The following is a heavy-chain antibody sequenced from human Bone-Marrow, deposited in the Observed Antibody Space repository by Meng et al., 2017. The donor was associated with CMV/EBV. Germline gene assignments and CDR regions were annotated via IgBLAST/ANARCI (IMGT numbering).Heavy chain of an antibody. CDR1: GGSISSTHW. Sequence: VSGGSISSTHWWNWGRQPPGKGLEWIGEIDHSRNTNYNPSLQSRVTISVDKSKNQFSLKLSSVTAADTAVYYCARIFIAARRNYFDYWGQGTLVTVSS. D-gene: IGHD6-6*01. J-gene: IGHJ4*02. V-gene: IGHV4-4*02. CDR2: IDHSRNT. CDR3: ARIFIAARRNYFDY.